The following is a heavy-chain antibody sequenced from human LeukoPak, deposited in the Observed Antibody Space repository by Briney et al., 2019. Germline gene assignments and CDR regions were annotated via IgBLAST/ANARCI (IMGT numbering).Heavy chain of an antibody. CDR3: ARAGSSGWEADY. Sequence: SVKLSCKASGGTFSSYAISWVRQAPGQGLEWMGRIIPIFGIANYAQKFQGRVTITADKSTSTAYMELSSLRSEDTAVYYCARAGSSGWEADYWGQGTLVTVSS. D-gene: IGHD6-19*01. J-gene: IGHJ4*02. CDR1: GGTFSSYA. CDR2: IIPIFGIA. V-gene: IGHV1-69*04.